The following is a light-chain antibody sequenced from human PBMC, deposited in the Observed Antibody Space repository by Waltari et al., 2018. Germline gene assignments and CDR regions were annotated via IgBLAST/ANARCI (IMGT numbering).Light chain of an antibody. CDR3: SSYLGYRADWV. CDR2: EVS. Sequence: QSALTQPRSVSGSPGQSVTISCTGTSSDVGGYNYVSWYQQHPGKAPKLIIDEVSNRPSGVSNRFSGSKSGNTASLTISGLQTEDEADYFCSSYLGYRADWVFGGGTKLTVL. CDR1: SSDVGGYNY. V-gene: IGLV2-11*01. J-gene: IGLJ3*02.